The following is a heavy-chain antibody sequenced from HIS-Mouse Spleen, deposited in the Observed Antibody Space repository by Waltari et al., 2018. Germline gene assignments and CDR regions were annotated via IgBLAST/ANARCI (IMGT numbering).Heavy chain of an antibody. J-gene: IGHJ4*02. CDR2: IYYSGST. CDR1: GGSISSSSYY. CDR3: AYGDYFDY. Sequence: QLQLQESGPGLVKPSETLSLTCTVSGGSISSSSYYWGWIRQPPGKGLEWIGCIYYSGSTYDNPPLKSRVTISVDTSKNQFSLKLSSVTAADTAVYYCAYGDYFDYWGQGTLVTVSS. D-gene: IGHD4-17*01. V-gene: IGHV4-39*01.